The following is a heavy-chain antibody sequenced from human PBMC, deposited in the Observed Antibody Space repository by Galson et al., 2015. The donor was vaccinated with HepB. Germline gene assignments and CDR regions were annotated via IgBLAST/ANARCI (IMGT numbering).Heavy chain of an antibody. V-gene: IGHV3-23*01. Sequence: SLRLSCAASGFTFSNYAMSWVRQAPGKGLEWVSAISGSGGSTIYADSVKGRFTISRDNSKNTLYLHMNSLRAEDTAVYYCAKGADSTGYPIDYWGQGTLVTVSS. CDR3: AKGADSTGYPIDY. CDR2: ISGSGGST. J-gene: IGHJ4*02. CDR1: GFTFSNYA. D-gene: IGHD3-22*01.